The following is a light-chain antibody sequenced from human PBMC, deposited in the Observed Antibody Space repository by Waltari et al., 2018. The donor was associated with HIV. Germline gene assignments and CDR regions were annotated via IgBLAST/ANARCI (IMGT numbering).Light chain of an antibody. CDR3: QVCDSSSDHYV. J-gene: IGLJ1*01. CDR1: NIGSKS. CDR2: DDS. V-gene: IGLV3-21*02. Sequence: SYVLTQPPSVSVAPGQTARITCGGNNIGSKSVHWYQQKPGQAPVLVVYDDSDRPSGSPERFSGSNSGNTATLTISRVEAGDEADYYCQVCDSSSDHYVFGTGTKVTVL.